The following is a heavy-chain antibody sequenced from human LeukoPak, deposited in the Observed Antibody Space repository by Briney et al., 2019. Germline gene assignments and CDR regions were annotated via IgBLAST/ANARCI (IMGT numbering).Heavy chain of an antibody. CDR1: GYSISSGYY. J-gene: IGHJ6*03. V-gene: IGHV4-38-2*01. CDR2: IYYTGAT. Sequence: PSETLSLTCAVSGYSISSGYYWAWIRQPPGKGLEWIGTIYYTGATYYSPSLKSRLTISVDTSKTQFSLKLSSVTAVDTAVYYCARHHPSQDSYENYFYYYMDVWGKGTTVTVSS. CDR3: ARHHPSQDSYENYFYYYMDV. D-gene: IGHD5-18*01.